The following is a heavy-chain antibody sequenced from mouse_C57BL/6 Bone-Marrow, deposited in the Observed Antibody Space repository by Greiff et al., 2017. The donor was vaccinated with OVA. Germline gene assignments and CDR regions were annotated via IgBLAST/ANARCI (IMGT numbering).Heavy chain of an antibody. V-gene: IGHV5-6*01. CDR1: GFTFSSYG. CDR3: ARPDYYGSLAWFAY. J-gene: IGHJ3*01. Sequence: EVMLVESGGDLVKPGGSLKLSCAASGFTFSSYGMSWVRQTPDKRLEWVATISSGGSYTYYPDSVKGRFTISRDNAKNTLYLQMSSLKSEDTAMYYCARPDYYGSLAWFAYWGQGTLVTVSA. CDR2: ISSGGSYT. D-gene: IGHD1-1*01.